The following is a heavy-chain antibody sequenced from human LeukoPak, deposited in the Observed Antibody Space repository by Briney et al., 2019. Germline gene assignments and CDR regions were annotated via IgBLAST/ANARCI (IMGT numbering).Heavy chain of an antibody. CDR3: ARTSHCSSTSCLNWFDP. J-gene: IGHJ5*02. CDR2: IYHSGST. CDR1: GYSISSGCY. D-gene: IGHD2-2*01. V-gene: IGHV4-38-2*01. Sequence: SETLSLTCAVSGYSISSGCYWGWIRQPPGKGLEWIGSIYHSGSTYYNPSLKSRVTISVDTSKNQFSLKLGSVTAADTAVYYCARTSHCSSTSCLNWFDPWGQGTLVTVSS.